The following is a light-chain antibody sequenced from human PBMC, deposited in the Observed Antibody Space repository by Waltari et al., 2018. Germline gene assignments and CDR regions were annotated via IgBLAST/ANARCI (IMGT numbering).Light chain of an antibody. CDR3: QQYDNFPVT. V-gene: IGKV1-33*01. CDR2: DAS. CDR1: QDISNY. J-gene: IGKJ4*01. Sequence: DIQMTQSPTSLSASVGDRVTITCQASQDISNYLNWYQQKPGKAPKLLIYDASNLEIGVPSTFTGSGSGTDFTFTISSLQPEDIATYYCQQYDNFPVTFGGGTKVEIK.